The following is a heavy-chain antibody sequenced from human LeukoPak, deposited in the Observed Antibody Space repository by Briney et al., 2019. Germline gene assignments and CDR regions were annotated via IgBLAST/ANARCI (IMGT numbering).Heavy chain of an antibody. J-gene: IGHJ6*04. V-gene: IGHV3-7*01. CDR2: IRPDGSEE. CDR1: GFIFSNYW. Sequence: GGSLRLSCAASGFIFSNYWMSWVRQAPGKGREWVANIRPDGSEEYYVDSLKGRFTISRDNARNSLYLQVNSLRAEDTAVYSCARFGITATLDVWGKGTTVTVSS. CDR3: ARFGITATLDV. D-gene: IGHD1/OR15-1a*01.